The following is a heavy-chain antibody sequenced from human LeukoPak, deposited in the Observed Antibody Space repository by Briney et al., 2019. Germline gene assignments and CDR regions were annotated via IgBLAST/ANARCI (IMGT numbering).Heavy chain of an antibody. V-gene: IGHV4-39*07. J-gene: IGHJ4*02. D-gene: IGHD5-18*01. CDR2: IYYSGTT. CDR1: GGSISSSPYY. Sequence: PSETLSLTCTVSGGSISSSPYYWGWIRQPPGKGLEWIGSIYYSGTTHYNPSLESRVTISVDTSKNQFSLKLSSVTAADTAVYYCARSRQRGYRIDYWGQGTLVTVSS. CDR3: ARSRQRGYRIDY.